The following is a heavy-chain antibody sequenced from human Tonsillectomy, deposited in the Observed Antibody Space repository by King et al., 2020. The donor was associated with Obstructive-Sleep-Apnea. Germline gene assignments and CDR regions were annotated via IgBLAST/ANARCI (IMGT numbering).Heavy chain of an antibody. D-gene: IGHD3-10*01. CDR2: ISYVGSNK. V-gene: IGHV3-30-3*01. J-gene: IGHJ4*02. CDR1: GFTFSSYA. Sequence: VQLVESGGGVVQPGRALRLSCSASGFTFSSYAMHWVRQAPGKGLEGVAVISYVGSNKYYADSVKGRFTISRDNSKNTLYLQMNSLRAEDTAVYYCARGGRRWGQGTLVTVSS. CDR3: ARGGRR.